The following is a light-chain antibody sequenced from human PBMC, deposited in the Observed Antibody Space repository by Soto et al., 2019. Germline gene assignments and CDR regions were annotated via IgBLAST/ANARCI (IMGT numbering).Light chain of an antibody. J-gene: IGLJ2*01. CDR3: QAWDSSTAVV. CDR2: QDS. V-gene: IGLV3-1*01. CDR1: KLGDKY. Sequence: SYALTKPPSVSVSPGQTASITCSGDKLGDKYACWYQQKPGQSPVLVIYQDSKRPSGIPERFSGSNSGNTATLTISGTQAMDEADYYCQAWDSSTAVVFGGGTKLTVL.